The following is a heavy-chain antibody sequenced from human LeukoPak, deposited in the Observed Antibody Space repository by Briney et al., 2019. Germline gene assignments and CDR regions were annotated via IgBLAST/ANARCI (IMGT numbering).Heavy chain of an antibody. CDR2: INHSGST. Sequence: SETLSLTCAVYGGSFSGYYWSWIRQPPGKGLEWIGEINHSGSTNYNPSLKSRVTISVDTSKNQFSLKLSSVTAADTAAYYCARVGVATISSYFDYRGQGTLVTVSS. J-gene: IGHJ4*02. CDR3: ARVGVATISSYFDY. D-gene: IGHD5-12*01. V-gene: IGHV4-34*01. CDR1: GGSFSGYY.